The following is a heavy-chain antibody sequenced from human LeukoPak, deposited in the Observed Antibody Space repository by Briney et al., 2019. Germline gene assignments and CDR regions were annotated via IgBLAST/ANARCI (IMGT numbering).Heavy chain of an antibody. V-gene: IGHV3-53*01. CDR3: ARDVQLDY. Sequence: GGSLRLSCAASGFTVSNNYMSWVRQAPGKGLEWVSVLYTGGSAYYADSVKGRFTISRDNSKNTLYLQMNSLSAEDTAAYYCARDVQLDYWGQGTLVTVSS. J-gene: IGHJ4*02. CDR1: GFTVSNNY. CDR2: LYTGGSA.